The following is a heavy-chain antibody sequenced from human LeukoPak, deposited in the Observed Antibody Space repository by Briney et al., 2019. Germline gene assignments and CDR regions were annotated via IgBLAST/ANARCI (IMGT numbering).Heavy chain of an antibody. D-gene: IGHD6-13*01. V-gene: IGHV1-18*01. CDR3: ARDRIAAAVLDF. CDR1: GYNFITYG. CDR2: INPYHGKT. J-gene: IGHJ4*02. Sequence: APVKVSCKASGYNFITYGFSWVRQAPGQGLEWMGWINPYHGKTKYAQKLQGRVTMTTDTSTNTAHMELRSLTSDDTAVYFCARDRIAAAVLDFWGQGTLVTVSS.